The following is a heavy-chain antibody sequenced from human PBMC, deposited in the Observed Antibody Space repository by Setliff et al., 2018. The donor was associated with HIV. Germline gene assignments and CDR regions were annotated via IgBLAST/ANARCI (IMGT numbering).Heavy chain of an antibody. Sequence: GGSLRLSCAASGFTFSSYAMGWVRQAPGKGLEWVSSISGSGGTTYYADSVKGRFTISRDSSKNTLYLQMNSLRAEDTAVYYFAKSSMYSSPYYFDYWGQGTLVTVSS. D-gene: IGHD6-13*01. CDR1: GFTFSSYA. CDR3: AKSSMYSSPYYFDY. V-gene: IGHV3-23*01. J-gene: IGHJ4*02. CDR2: ISGSGGTT.